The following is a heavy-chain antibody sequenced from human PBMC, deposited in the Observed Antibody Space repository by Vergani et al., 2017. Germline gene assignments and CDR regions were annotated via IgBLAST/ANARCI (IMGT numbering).Heavy chain of an antibody. CDR1: GYTLNTYD. J-gene: IGHJ3*01. V-gene: IGHV1-8*02. CDR2: MNPNSGNT. D-gene: IGHD6-13*01. CDR3: ARAPXRITAAEDYAFDV. Sequence: QVQLVQSGAEVKEPGGSVQVSCKASGYTLNTYDINWVRQAAGQELEWMGWMNPNSGNTGYAQKFQGRVTMTSITSIGTAYMELSGLTSDDTAVYYCARAPXRITAAEDYAFDVWGQGTLVTVSS.